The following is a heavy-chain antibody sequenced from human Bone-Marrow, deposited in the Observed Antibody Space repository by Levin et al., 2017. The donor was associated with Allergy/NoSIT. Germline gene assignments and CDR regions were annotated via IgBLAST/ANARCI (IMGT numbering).Heavy chain of an antibody. V-gene: IGHV3-33*01. Sequence: GGSLRLSCAASGFSFSNYGMHWVRQAPGNGLEWVAIIWYDGSNEYYADSVEGRFTISRDNSKNTLYLQMNSLRAEDTAVYYCARDLGITYYRESSGYPIDYWGQGTLVTVSS. CDR2: IWYDGSNE. J-gene: IGHJ4*02. D-gene: IGHD3-22*01. CDR1: GFSFSNYG. CDR3: ARDLGITYYRESSGYPIDY.